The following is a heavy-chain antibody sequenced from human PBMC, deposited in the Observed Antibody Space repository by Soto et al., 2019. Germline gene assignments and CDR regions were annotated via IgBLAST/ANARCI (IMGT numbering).Heavy chain of an antibody. J-gene: IGHJ6*02. Sequence: ASVKVSCKXSGYTFAGYYMHWVRQAPGQGLEWMGWINPNSGDTKYAQKFQGRVTMTRDPSISTAHMELRRLRSDDTAVYYCARDEAIIGVYYGMDVWGQGTTVTVSS. CDR3: ARDEAIIGVYYGMDV. CDR2: INPNSGDT. CDR1: GYTFAGYY. D-gene: IGHD2-21*01. V-gene: IGHV1-2*02.